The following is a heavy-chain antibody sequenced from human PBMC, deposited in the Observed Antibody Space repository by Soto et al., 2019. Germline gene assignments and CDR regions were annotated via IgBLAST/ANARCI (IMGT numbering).Heavy chain of an antibody. D-gene: IGHD3-22*01. Sequence: GGSLRLSCTASGFTFRSYAMNWVRQAPGKGLEWVSAISASGGTTYYADSVKGRFTISRDNSKNTLYLQMNSLRAEDTAVYYCAKDLGNYYYDSSGYSSYGMDVWGQGTTVTVSS. J-gene: IGHJ6*02. CDR2: ISASGGTT. CDR3: AKDLGNYYYDSSGYSSYGMDV. V-gene: IGHV3-23*01. CDR1: GFTFRSYA.